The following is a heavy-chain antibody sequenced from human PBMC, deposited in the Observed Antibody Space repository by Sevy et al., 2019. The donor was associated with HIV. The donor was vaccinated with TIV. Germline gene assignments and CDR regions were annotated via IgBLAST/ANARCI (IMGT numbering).Heavy chain of an antibody. D-gene: IGHD4-17*01. J-gene: IGHJ3*02. CDR3: ARESTVQTHYGAFDI. CDR1: GFTLSRND. Sequence: GGSLRLSCAAFGFTLSRNDMHWVRQVTGKGLEWVSGIGTAGDTYYPDSVKGRFTISREEVKSSLYLQMNSLRAGDTAVYYCARESTVQTHYGAFDIWGQGTMVTVSS. V-gene: IGHV3-13*01. CDR2: IGTAGDT.